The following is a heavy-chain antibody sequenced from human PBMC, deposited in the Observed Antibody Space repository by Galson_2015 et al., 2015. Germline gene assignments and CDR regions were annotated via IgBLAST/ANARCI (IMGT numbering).Heavy chain of an antibody. CDR2: ISSSSSYI. D-gene: IGHD6-19*01. J-gene: IGHJ3*02. Sequence: SLRLSCAASGFTFSSYSMNWVRQAPGKGLEWVSSISSSSSYIYYADSVKGRFTISRDNAKNSLYLQMNSLRAEDTAVYYCARDLHHKQWLVTGAFEIWGQGTMVTVSS. V-gene: IGHV3-21*01. CDR1: GFTFSSYS. CDR3: ARDLHHKQWLVTGAFEI.